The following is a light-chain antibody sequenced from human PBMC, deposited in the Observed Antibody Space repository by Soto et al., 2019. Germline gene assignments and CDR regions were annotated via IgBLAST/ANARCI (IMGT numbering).Light chain of an antibody. CDR1: RGHSSYA. CDR3: QTWGTGINWV. J-gene: IGLJ3*02. V-gene: IGLV4-69*01. Sequence: QSVLTQSPSASASLGASVKLTCTLSRGHSSYAIAWHQLLPEKGPRFLMKLTSDGSHSKGDGIPDRFSGSSSGAERYLTISSLQSEDEADYYCQTWGTGINWVFGGGTKVTVL. CDR2: LTSDGSH.